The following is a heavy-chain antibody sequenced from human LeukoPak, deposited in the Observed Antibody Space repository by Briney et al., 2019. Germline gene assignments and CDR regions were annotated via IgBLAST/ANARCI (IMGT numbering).Heavy chain of an antibody. CDR3: ARDLRVYYDGSGCF. CDR2: IYSGGST. Sequence: GGYLRLSCVASGLTVSSNYMSWVRQAPGKGLEWLSGIYSGGSTKYTDSMKGRFTISRDISENTVYLQMNSLRSEDSAVYYCARDLRVYYDGSGCFWGQGTLVTVSS. J-gene: IGHJ4*02. D-gene: IGHD3-22*01. CDR1: GLTVSSNY. V-gene: IGHV3-53*01.